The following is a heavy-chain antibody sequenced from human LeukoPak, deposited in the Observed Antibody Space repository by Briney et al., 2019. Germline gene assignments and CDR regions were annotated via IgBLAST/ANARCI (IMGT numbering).Heavy chain of an antibody. D-gene: IGHD3-10*01. CDR3: AASSGSYHY. CDR1: GFTFSTHG. Sequence: PGGSLRLSCAASGFTFSTHGLHWVRQAPGKGLEWLAFISYDGGDQYYADSVKGRFTISRDNSKNTLSLQMNSLTAEDTAVYYCAASSGSYHYWGQGTLVIVSS. CDR2: ISYDGGDQ. J-gene: IGHJ4*02. V-gene: IGHV3-30*03.